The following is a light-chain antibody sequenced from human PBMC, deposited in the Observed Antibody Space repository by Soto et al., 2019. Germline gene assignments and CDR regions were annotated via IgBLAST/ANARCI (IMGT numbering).Light chain of an antibody. Sequence: QSVLTQPPSVSGAPGQRVTISCTGSSSNIGAGYDVHWYQQLPGTAPKLLIYGNSNRPSGVPDRFSGSKSGTSASLAITGLQAEDEADYYCQSYDSSLSGFGVFSGGTKLTVL. CDR1: SSNIGAGYD. J-gene: IGLJ2*01. V-gene: IGLV1-40*01. CDR3: QSYDSSLSGFGV. CDR2: GNS.